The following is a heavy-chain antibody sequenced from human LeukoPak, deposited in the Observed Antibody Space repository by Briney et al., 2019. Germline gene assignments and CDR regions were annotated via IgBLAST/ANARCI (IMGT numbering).Heavy chain of an antibody. Sequence: ASVKVSCKASGYTFTGYNIHWVRQVPGQGPEWMGWINPNSGGTNYAHKFQGRVTMTRDTSISTAYMELSRLRSDDTAVYYCARGVGPRYFDLWGRGTLVTVSS. V-gene: IGHV1-2*02. D-gene: IGHD1-26*01. J-gene: IGHJ2*01. CDR3: ARGVGPRYFDL. CDR2: INPNSGGT. CDR1: GYTFTGYN.